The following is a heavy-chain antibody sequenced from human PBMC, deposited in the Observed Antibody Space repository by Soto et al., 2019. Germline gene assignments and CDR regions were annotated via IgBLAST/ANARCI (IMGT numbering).Heavy chain of an antibody. CDR2: IIPIFGTA. CDR3: ARGVTYTAMVTYFDY. CDR1: GYTFTSYY. D-gene: IGHD5-18*01. V-gene: IGHV1-69*13. Sequence: GASVKVSCKGSGYTFTSYYINWVRQGPGQGLEWMGGIIPIFGTANYAQKFQGRVTITADESTSTAYMELSSLRSEDTAVYYCARGVTYTAMVTYFDYWGQGTLVTVSS. J-gene: IGHJ4*02.